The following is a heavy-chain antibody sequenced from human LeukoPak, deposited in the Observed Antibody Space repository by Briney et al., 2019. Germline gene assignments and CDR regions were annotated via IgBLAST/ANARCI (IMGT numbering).Heavy chain of an antibody. Sequence: GGSLRLSCAASGFTFTGHNMNWVRQAPGKGLEWVSAISVGSDVIYYADSVKGRFAISRDNSKHTVYLQMDSLRAEDTAMYYCAVTGAPGGWGQGTLVTVSS. CDR3: AVTGAPGG. CDR2: ISVGSDVI. V-gene: IGHV3-23*01. J-gene: IGHJ4*02. CDR1: GFTFTGHN. D-gene: IGHD3-16*01.